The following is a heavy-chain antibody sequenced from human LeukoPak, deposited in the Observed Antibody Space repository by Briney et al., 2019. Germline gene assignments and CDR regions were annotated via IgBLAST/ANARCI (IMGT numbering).Heavy chain of an antibody. J-gene: IGHJ4*02. Sequence: LETLSLTCTVSGGSVSSGSYYWSWIRQPPGKGLEWIGYIYYSGSTNYNPSLKSRVTISVDTSKNQFSLKLSSVTAADTAVYYCARDTVTTEVFDYWGQGTLVTVSS. CDR2: IYYSGST. V-gene: IGHV4-61*01. CDR1: GGSVSSGSYY. CDR3: ARDTVTTEVFDY. D-gene: IGHD4-17*01.